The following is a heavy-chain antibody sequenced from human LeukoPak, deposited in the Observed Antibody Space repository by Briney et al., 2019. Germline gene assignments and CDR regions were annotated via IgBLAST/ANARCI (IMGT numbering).Heavy chain of an antibody. Sequence: ASVKVSCKASGYTFSRYYMHWVRQAPGQGLEWMGIINPSGGSTSYAQKFQGGVTMTRDTSTSTVYMELSSLRSEDTAIYYCARDPAVVTAGAYWYFDLWGRGTLVTVSS. CDR2: INPSGGST. V-gene: IGHV1-46*01. J-gene: IGHJ2*01. D-gene: IGHD4-23*01. CDR3: ARDPAVVTAGAYWYFDL. CDR1: GYTFSRYY.